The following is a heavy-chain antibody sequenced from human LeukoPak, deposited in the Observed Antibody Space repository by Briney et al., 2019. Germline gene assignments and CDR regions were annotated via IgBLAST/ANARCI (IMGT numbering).Heavy chain of an antibody. CDR1: GGTFSSYA. CDR2: IIPIFGTA. CDR3: ARVIGAAFDI. D-gene: IGHD3-22*01. J-gene: IGHJ3*02. V-gene: IGHV1-69*13. Sequence: ASVKVSCKASGGTFSSYAISWVRQAPGQGLEWMGGIIPIFGTANYTQKFQGRVTITADESTSTAYMELSSLRSEDTAVYYCARVIGAAFDIWGQGTMVTVSS.